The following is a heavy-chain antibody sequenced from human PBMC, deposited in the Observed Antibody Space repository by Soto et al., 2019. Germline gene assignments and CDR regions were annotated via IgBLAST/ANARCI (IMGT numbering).Heavy chain of an antibody. J-gene: IGHJ6*02. Sequence: GASVKVSCKVSGYTLTELSMHWVRQAPGKGLEWMGGFDPEDGETIYAQKFQGRVTMTEDTSTDTAYMELSSMRSEDTAVYYCAREDCSSTSCYVREGDYYYYGMDVWGQGTTVTVSS. CDR2: FDPEDGET. CDR3: AREDCSSTSCYVREGDYYYYGMDV. V-gene: IGHV1-24*01. D-gene: IGHD2-2*01. CDR1: GYTLTELS.